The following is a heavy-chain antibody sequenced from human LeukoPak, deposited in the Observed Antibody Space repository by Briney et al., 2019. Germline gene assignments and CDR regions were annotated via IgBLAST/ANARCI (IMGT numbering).Heavy chain of an antibody. V-gene: IGHV1-58*01. CDR3: AGTPWFGELTLDY. CDR1: GSTFTSST. J-gene: IGHJ4*02. CDR2: IVVGSGNT. Sequence: RASVKVSCKASGSTFTSSTVQWVRQARGQRLEWIGWIVVGSGNTNYAQKFQERVIITRDMSTTTVYMELSSLRSEDTAVYYCAGTPWFGELTLDYWGQGTLVTVS. D-gene: IGHD3-10*01.